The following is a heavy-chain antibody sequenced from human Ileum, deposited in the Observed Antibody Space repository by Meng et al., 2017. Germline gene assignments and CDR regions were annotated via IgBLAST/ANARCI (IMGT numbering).Heavy chain of an antibody. CDR3: ATSNDRDVYYLGY. CDR1: GTW. D-gene: IGHD3-22*01. V-gene: IGHV4-4*02. J-gene: IGHJ2*01. Sequence: QVRVQGSGPRLGKPSGPRSLTCIVAGTWWSWVRQPPGKGLEWIGEIFQSGRTNYNPSLKSRVTISIDKSKSQISLQLSAVTAADTAVYSCATSNDRDVYYLGYWGRGTLVTVSS. CDR2: IFQSGRT.